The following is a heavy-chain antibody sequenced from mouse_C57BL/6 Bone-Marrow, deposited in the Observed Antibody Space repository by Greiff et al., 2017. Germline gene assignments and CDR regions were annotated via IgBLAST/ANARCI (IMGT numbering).Heavy chain of an antibody. CDR3: SRQVTTVLATKYFDV. Sequence: EVKLLQPGGGLVKPGGSLKLSCAASGFTFSSYTMSWVRQTPEKRLQWVAAISGGGGNTYYPDSVKGRFTISRDNCKNIQYLQMSSLRSEDTALYDWSRQVTTVLATKYFDVWGTGTTVTVSS. J-gene: IGHJ1*03. V-gene: IGHV5-9*01. D-gene: IGHD1-1*01. CDR2: ISGGGGNT. CDR1: GFTFSSYT.